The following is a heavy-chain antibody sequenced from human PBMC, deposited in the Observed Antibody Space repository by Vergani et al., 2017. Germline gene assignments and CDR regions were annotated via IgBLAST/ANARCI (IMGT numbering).Heavy chain of an antibody. CDR1: GFTFDDYA. J-gene: IGHJ4*02. D-gene: IGHD3-3*01. CDR2: ISWNSGSI. Sequence: EVQLVESGGGLVQPGRSLRLSCAASGFTFDDYAMHWVRQAPGKGLEWVSGISWNSGSIGYADSVKGRFTISRDNAKNSLYLQMNSLRAEDTALYYCAKGPSLWSGSCYWGQGTLVTVSS. V-gene: IGHV3-9*01. CDR3: AKGPSLWSGSCY.